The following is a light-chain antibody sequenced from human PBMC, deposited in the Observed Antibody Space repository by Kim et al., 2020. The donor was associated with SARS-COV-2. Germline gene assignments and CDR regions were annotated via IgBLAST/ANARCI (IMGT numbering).Light chain of an antibody. CDR2: GAS. CDR3: QQYYTTPFT. CDR1: QGISNS. J-gene: IGKJ2*01. V-gene: IGKV1-NL1*01. Sequence: GDRVTITCRASQGISNSLAWYQQKPGKAPKLLLYGASRLESGVPSRFSGSGSGTDYTLTISSLQPEDFATYHCQQYYTTPFTFGQGTKLEI.